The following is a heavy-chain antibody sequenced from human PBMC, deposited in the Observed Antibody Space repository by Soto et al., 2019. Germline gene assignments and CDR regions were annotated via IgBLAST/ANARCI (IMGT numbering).Heavy chain of an antibody. J-gene: IGHJ4*02. V-gene: IGHV3-33*01. CDR1: GFTFRNFG. Sequence: GGSLRGSFAASGFTFRNFGMHWVRQAPGKVLELVAVIWDDGNETFYAYSVKGRFTISRDNSKNTLYLQMNSLRAEDTALYFCARDDRPDFGYWGQRTMVTVSS. CDR2: IWDDGNET. CDR3: ARDDRPDFGY. D-gene: IGHD6-6*01.